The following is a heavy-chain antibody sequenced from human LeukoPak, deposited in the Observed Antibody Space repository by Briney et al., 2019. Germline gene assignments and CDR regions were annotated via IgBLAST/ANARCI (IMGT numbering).Heavy chain of an antibody. D-gene: IGHD1-1*01. CDR1: GVSISSGDYY. J-gene: IGHJ4*02. CDR3: AREIAAQSGLDY. V-gene: IGHV4-30-4*01. CDR2: IYYSGST. Sequence: SETLSLTCAVSGVSISSGDYYWSWIRQPPGKGLEWIGYIYYSGSTYYDPSLKSRVTISVDTSKNQFSLKLSSVTAADTAVYYCAREIAAQSGLDYWGQGTLVTVSS.